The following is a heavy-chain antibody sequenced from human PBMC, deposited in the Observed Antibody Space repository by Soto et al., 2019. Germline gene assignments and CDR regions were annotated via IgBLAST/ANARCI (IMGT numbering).Heavy chain of an antibody. CDR2: IIPIFGTA. V-gene: IGHV1-69*13. CDR1: GGTFSSYA. Sequence: GASVKVSCKASGGTFSSYAISWVRQAPGQGLEWMGGIIPIFGTANNAQKFQGRVTITADESLSTAYMELRCLRSEDTAVYYFARAQDVLRYXDXFLFCGQXTLVTVSS. D-gene: IGHD3-9*01. CDR3: ARAQDVLRYXDXFLF. J-gene: IGHJ4*02.